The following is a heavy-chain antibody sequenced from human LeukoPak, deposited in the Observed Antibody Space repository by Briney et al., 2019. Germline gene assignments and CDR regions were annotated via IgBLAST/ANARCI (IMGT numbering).Heavy chain of an antibody. CDR3: ARERRIGPFDY. V-gene: IGHV4-59*12. J-gene: IGHJ4*02. CDR1: GGSISGYY. D-gene: IGHD1-26*01. CDR2: IYYTGST. Sequence: SETLSLTCSVSGGSISGYYWSWIRQPPGKGLEWIAYIYYTGSTNYNPSLKSRVTISVDTSKNQFSLRLTSVTAADTAMYYCARERRIGPFDYWGQGTLVTVSA.